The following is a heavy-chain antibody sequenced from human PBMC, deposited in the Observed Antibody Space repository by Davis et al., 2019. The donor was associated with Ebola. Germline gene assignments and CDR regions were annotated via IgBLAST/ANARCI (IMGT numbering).Heavy chain of an antibody. CDR3: ARGLGAARRPFGY. J-gene: IGHJ4*02. CDR2: INHSGST. Sequence: PSETLSLTCAVYGGSFSGYYWSWIRQPPGKGLEWIGEINHSGSTNYNPSLKSRVTISVDTSKNQFSLKLSSVTAADTAVYYCARGLGAARRPFGYWGQGTLVTVSS. CDR1: GGSFSGYY. D-gene: IGHD6-6*01. V-gene: IGHV4-34*01.